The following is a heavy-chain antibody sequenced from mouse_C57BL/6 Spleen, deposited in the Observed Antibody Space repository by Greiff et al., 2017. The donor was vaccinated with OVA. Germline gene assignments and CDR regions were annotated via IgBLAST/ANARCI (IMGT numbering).Heavy chain of an antibody. Sequence: SGAELVKPGASVKISCKASGYAFSSYWMNWVKQRPGKGLEWIGQIYPGDGDTNYNGKFKGKATLTADKSSSTAYMQLSSLTSEDSAVYFCARDGSSYRYYAMDYWGQGTSVTVSS. CDR1: GYAFSSYW. CDR3: ARDGSSYRYYAMDY. D-gene: IGHD1-1*01. V-gene: IGHV1-80*01. J-gene: IGHJ4*01. CDR2: IYPGDGDT.